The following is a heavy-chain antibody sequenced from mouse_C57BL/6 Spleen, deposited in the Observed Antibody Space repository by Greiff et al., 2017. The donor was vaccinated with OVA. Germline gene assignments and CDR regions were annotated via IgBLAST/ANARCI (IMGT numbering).Heavy chain of an antibody. CDR3: ARRNDYDEAWFAY. J-gene: IGHJ3*01. Sequence: QVQLKESGPELVKPGASVKISCKASGYAFSSSWMNWVKQRPGKGLEWIGRIYPGDGDTNYNGKFKGKATLTADKSSSTAYMQLSSLTSEDSAVDFCARRNDYDEAWFAYWGQGTLVTVSA. CDR1: GYAFSSSW. V-gene: IGHV1-82*01. D-gene: IGHD2-4*01. CDR2: IYPGDGDT.